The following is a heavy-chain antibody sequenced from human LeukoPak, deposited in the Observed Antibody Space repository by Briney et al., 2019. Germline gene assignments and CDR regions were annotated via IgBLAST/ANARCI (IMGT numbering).Heavy chain of an antibody. CDR3: AKGRPICYEPSGSYYKIKGDF. CDR1: GFTLNTHA. CDR2: ITSSGRTP. V-gene: IGHV3-23*01. D-gene: IGHD3-10*01. Sequence: GGSLRLSCAASGFTLNTHAMSWVRQAPGTGLEWVAGITSSGRTPYYTNSVQGRFTTPRDNYKITLYLQMTSLRGEDTAVYYCAKGRPICYEPSGSYYKIKGDFWGQGSLVTVSS. J-gene: IGHJ4*02.